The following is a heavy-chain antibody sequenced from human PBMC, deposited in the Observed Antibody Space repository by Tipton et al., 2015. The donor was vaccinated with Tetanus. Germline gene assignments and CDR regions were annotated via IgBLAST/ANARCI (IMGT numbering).Heavy chain of an antibody. CDR3: ARTSGYLYSNH. J-gene: IGHJ1*01. V-gene: IGHV4-59*01. CDR2: IDYFGTT. Sequence: TLSLTCTVSGGSISTYHWNWIRQSPGKGLGWIGYIDYFGTTKYNPSLKSRVAMSVDTSKNQLSLKLSSVTSADTAVYYCARTSGYLYSNHWGQGTLVTVSS. CDR1: GGSISTYH. D-gene: IGHD3-3*01.